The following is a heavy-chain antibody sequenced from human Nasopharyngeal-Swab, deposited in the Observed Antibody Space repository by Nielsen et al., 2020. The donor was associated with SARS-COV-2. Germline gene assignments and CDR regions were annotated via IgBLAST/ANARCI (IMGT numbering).Heavy chain of an antibody. CDR2: IRAKADGGTA. CDR3: STRPSDTHVL. V-gene: IGHV3-15*01. Sequence: GESLKISCAASGFSFTNAWFSLVRLAPGKGLEWIARIRAKADGGTADYAAPVLARFTISRDDSTSTVFLQMDNLKTEDTAVYYCSTRPSDTHVLWGRGTLVTVSS. CDR1: GFSFTNAW. J-gene: IGHJ4*02.